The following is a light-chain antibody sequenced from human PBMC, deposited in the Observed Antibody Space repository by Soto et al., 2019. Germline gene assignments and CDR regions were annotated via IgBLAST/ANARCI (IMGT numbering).Light chain of an antibody. J-gene: IGKJ4*01. CDR2: GAY. CDR3: QQYNNWPLT. CDR1: QSVSTN. Sequence: EIVMTQSPATLSVSPGERATLSCRASQSVSTNLAFYQQKPGQAPRLLIYGAYTRATGIPARFSGSGSGTEFTLTISSLQSEDFAVYYCQQYNNWPLTFGGGTK. V-gene: IGKV3-15*01.